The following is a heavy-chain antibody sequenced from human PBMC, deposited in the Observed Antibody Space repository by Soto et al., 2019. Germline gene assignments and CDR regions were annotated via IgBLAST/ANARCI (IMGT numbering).Heavy chain of an antibody. CDR1: GGSISSYY. V-gene: IGHV4-59*01. J-gene: IGHJ4*02. CDR3: AREPPYSGYVTY. D-gene: IGHD5-12*01. Sequence: PSETLSLTCTVSGGSISSYYWSWIRQPPGKGLEWIGYIYYSGSTNYNPSLKSRVTISVDTSKNQFSLKLSSVTAADTAVYYCAREPPYSGYVTYWGQGTLVTVSS. CDR2: IYYSGST.